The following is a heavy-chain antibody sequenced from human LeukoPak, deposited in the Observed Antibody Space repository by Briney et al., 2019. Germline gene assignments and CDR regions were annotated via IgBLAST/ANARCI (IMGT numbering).Heavy chain of an antibody. D-gene: IGHD1-26*01. Sequence: PSETLSLTCTVSGGSISSYYWSWIRQPPGKGLEWIGYIYYSGSTYYNPSLKSRVTISVDTSKNQFSLKLGSVTAADTAVYYCARDRAEWELLPIYDYWGQGTLVTVSS. J-gene: IGHJ4*02. V-gene: IGHV4-59*12. CDR1: GGSISSYY. CDR3: ARDRAEWELLPIYDY. CDR2: IYYSGST.